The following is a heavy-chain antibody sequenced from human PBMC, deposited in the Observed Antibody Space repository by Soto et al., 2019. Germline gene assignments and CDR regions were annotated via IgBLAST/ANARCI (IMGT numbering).Heavy chain of an antibody. CDR2: IIPVFGKA. V-gene: IGHV1-69*06. D-gene: IGHD3-9*01. CDR1: GAIFSRSG. CDR3: ATTRASPLDFDS. Sequence: QAHLVQSGAEVKKPGSSVKVSCKASGAIFSRSGLSWARRAPGQGLEWMGTIIPVFGKANYAQKFKDRVTISADRSTYTVYLDVNTLRPEDTAMYYCATTRASPLDFDSWGPGTLVTVSS. J-gene: IGHJ4*02.